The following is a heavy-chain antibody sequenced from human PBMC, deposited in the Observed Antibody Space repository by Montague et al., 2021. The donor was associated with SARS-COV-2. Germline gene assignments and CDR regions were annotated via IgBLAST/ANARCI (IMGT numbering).Heavy chain of an antibody. CDR1: GFTFSDYY. CDR3: ARCPYYHYYYMDV. V-gene: IGHV3-11*03. CDR2: ISSSSSYT. Sequence: SLRLSCAASGFTFSDYYMSWIRQAPGKGLEWVSYISSSSSYTNYADSVKGRFTISRDNAKNSLYLQMNSLRAEDTAVYYCARCPYYHYYYMDVWGKGTTVTVSS. J-gene: IGHJ6*03.